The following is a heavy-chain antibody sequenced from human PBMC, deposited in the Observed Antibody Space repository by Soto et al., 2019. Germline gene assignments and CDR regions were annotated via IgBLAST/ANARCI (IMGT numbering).Heavy chain of an antibody. V-gene: IGHV1-3*01. CDR2: INAGNGNT. CDR3: ARGPGGPDGPGDY. Sequence: QVQLVQSGAEVKKPGASVKVSCKASGYTFTSYAMHWVRQAPGQRLEWMGWINAGNGNTKYSQKFQGRVTITRDTAANAAHMELSSLRSEATAVYYCARGPGGPDGPGDYWGQGTLVTVSS. CDR1: GYTFTSYA. D-gene: IGHD2-15*01. J-gene: IGHJ4*02.